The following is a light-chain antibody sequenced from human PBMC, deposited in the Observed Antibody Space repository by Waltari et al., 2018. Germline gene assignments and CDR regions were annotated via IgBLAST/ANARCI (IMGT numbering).Light chain of an antibody. J-gene: IGLJ2*01. Sequence: QSVLTQPPSVSGAPGQTVTIYCAGSSSNPGTNFAVHWYQQFPGTAPKLLIYDNTNRPSGVPDRFSGSKSGTSASLAITGLQAEDEADYYGQSYDNRLSGVVFGGGTKLTVL. CDR1: SSNPGTNFA. CDR3: QSYDNRLSGVV. V-gene: IGLV1-40*01. CDR2: DNT.